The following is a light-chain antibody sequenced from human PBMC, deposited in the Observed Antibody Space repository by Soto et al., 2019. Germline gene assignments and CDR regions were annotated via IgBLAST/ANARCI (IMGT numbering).Light chain of an antibody. V-gene: IGKV1-5*03. CDR3: QLYNRDPPWT. J-gene: IGKJ1*01. CDR1: QSISSW. Sequence: DIQMTQSPSTLSASVGDRVTITCRASQSISSWLAWYQQKPGKAPQLLIYKVSALESEVPSRFRGSGSGTEFTLTISSLQPDDFASYYCQLYNRDPPWTVGQGTKVEIK. CDR2: KVS.